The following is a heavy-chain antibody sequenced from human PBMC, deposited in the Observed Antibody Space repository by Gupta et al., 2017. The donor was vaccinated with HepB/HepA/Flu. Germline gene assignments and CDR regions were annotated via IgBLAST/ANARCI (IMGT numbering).Heavy chain of an antibody. CDR1: GVSVSSGSYY. Sequence: QLQLPESVPGLVKPSSTLSLPCTVSGVSVSSGSYYWSWIRQPPGKGLEWIGYIYYSGSTNYNPSLKSRVTISVDTSKNQFSMKLSSVTAADTAVYYCARDREVHWFDPGGQGTLVTVSS. V-gene: IGHV4-61*01. J-gene: IGHJ5*02. CDR3: ARDREVHWFDP. CDR2: IYYSGST.